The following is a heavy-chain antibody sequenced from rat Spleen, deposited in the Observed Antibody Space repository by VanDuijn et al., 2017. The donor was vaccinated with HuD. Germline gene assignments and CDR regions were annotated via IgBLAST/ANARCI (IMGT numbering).Heavy chain of an antibody. Sequence: EVQLVESGGGLVQPGRSLKLSCAASGFTFSNYDMAWVRQAPKKGLEWVATIRHDGSGTNYGDSVKGRFTISRDNAKNTLSLQMDSLRSEDTATYYCARPNYPGFNFFDYWGQGVMVTVSS. V-gene: IGHV5-7*01. CDR1: GFTFSNYD. J-gene: IGHJ2*01. D-gene: IGHD1-4*01. CDR3: ARPNYPGFNFFDY. CDR2: IRHDGSGT.